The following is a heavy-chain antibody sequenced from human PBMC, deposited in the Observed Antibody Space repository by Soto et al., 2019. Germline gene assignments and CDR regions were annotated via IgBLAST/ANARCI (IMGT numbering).Heavy chain of an antibody. CDR2: ISSSSSYI. J-gene: IGHJ4*02. Sequence: PGGSLRHSCAASGFTFSSYSMNWVRQAPGKGLEGVSSISSSSSYIYYADSVKGRFTISRDNAKNSLYLQMNSLRAEDTAVYYCARSDGGPPFDYWGQGTLVTVSS. V-gene: IGHV3-21*01. D-gene: IGHD3-16*01. CDR3: ARSDGGPPFDY. CDR1: GFTFSSYS.